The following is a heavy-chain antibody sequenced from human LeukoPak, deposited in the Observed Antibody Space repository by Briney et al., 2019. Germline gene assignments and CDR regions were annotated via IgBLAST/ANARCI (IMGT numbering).Heavy chain of an antibody. J-gene: IGHJ3*02. Sequence: PSETLSLTCTVSGGSISSGDYYWSWIHQPPGKGLEWTGYIYYSGSTYYNPSLKSRVTTSVDTSKNQFSLKLSSVTAADTAVYYCARVNSGSYYAFDIWGQGTMVTVSS. CDR3: ARVNSGSYYAFDI. CDR2: IYYSGST. CDR1: GGSISSGDYY. V-gene: IGHV4-30-4*01. D-gene: IGHD1-26*01.